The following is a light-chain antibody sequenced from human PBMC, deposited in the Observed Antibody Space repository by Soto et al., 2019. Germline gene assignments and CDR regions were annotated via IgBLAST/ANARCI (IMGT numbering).Light chain of an antibody. CDR2: DVS. CDR3: SSYTTSSTV. CDR1: SRDVGGYNY. V-gene: IGLV2-14*03. J-gene: IGLJ3*02. Sequence: QSALAQPASVSGSPGQSITITCTGTSRDVGGYNYVSWFQQHPGKAPKLMIYDVSNRPSGVPYRFSGSKSGNTASLTISGLQAEDEADYYCSSYTTSSTVFGGGTKLTVL.